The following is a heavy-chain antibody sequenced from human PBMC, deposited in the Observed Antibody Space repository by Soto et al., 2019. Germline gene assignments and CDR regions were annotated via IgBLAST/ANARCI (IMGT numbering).Heavy chain of an antibody. CDR1: GYTFTSYA. J-gene: IGHJ4*02. D-gene: IGHD3-22*01. CDR2: INAGNGNT. V-gene: IGHV1-3*01. CDR3: ARDLNNYYYDSSGYYFGY. Sequence: GASLKVSCKASGYTFTSYAMHWVRQAPGQRLEWMGWINAGNGNTKYSQKFQGRVTITRDTSASTAYMELSSLRSEDTAVYYCARDLNNYYYDSSGYYFGYWGQGTLVTVSS.